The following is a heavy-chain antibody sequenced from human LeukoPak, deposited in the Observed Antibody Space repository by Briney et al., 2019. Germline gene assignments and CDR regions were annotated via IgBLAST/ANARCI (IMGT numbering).Heavy chain of an antibody. CDR1: GFTFSSYA. Sequence: GGSLRLSCAASGFTFSSYAMSWVRQALGKGLEWVSAISGSGGSTYYADSVKGRFTISRDSAKNSLYLQMNSLRAEDMAVYYCARFRTWGDKAFDYWGQGTLVTVSS. D-gene: IGHD2-21*02. J-gene: IGHJ4*02. CDR2: ISGSGGST. CDR3: ARFRTWGDKAFDY. V-gene: IGHV3-23*01.